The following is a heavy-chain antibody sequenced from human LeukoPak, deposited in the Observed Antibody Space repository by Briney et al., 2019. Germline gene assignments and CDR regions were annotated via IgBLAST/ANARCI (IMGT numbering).Heavy chain of an antibody. Sequence: GGSLRLSCAASGFTFSSYAMSWVRQAPGKGLEWVSAISGSGGSTYYADSVKGRFTISRDNSKNTLYLQMSSLRAEDTAVNYCAKRCGGDWDAFDIWGQGTMVTVSS. J-gene: IGHJ3*02. CDR1: GFTFSSYA. V-gene: IGHV3-23*01. CDR2: ISGSGGST. CDR3: AKRCGGDWDAFDI. D-gene: IGHD2-21*01.